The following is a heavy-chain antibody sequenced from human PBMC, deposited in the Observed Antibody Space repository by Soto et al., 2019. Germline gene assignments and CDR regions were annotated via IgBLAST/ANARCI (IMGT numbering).Heavy chain of an antibody. CDR2: INPSGGST. J-gene: IGHJ4*02. CDR1: VYTFTSYY. CDR3: ARDPRLNIVVVPAAMRGFDY. Sequence: ASVKVSCKASVYTFTSYYMHWVRQAPGQGLEWMGIINPSGGSTSYAQKFQGRVTMTRDTSTSTVYMELSSLRSEDTAVYYCARDPRLNIVVVPAAMRGFDYWGQGTLVTVSS. D-gene: IGHD2-2*01. V-gene: IGHV1-46*01.